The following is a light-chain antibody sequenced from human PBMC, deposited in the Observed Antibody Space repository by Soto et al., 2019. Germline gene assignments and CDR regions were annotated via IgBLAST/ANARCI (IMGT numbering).Light chain of an antibody. J-gene: IGKJ1*01. Sequence: DIRMTQSPSTLSASVGDRVTITCRASQTFSSYLAWYQQKPGKAPKLLIFDASSLEGGVPSRFSGSGSGTEFTLTISSLQPDDFATYYCQQYNSYSWTFGQGTKVEIK. CDR3: QQYNSYSWT. V-gene: IGKV1-5*01. CDR2: DAS. CDR1: QTFSSY.